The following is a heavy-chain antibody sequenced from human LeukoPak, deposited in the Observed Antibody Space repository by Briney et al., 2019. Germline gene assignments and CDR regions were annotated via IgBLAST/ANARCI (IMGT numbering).Heavy chain of an antibody. CDR2: ISYDGSNK. Sequence: GGSLRLSCVASGFIFSTYAMNWVRQAPGKGLEWVAVISYDGSNKYYADSVKGRFTISRDNSKNTLYLQMNSLRAEETAVYYCAKVVVEDSSGYYYVDYYYYGMDVWGQGTTVTVSS. CDR1: GFIFSTYA. CDR3: AKVVVEDSSGYYYVDYYYYGMDV. V-gene: IGHV3-30*18. D-gene: IGHD3-22*01. J-gene: IGHJ6*02.